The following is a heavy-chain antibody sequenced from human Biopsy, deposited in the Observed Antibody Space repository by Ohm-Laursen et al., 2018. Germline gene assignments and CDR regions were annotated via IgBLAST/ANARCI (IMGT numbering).Heavy chain of an antibody. J-gene: IGHJ4*02. CDR1: GGPINSGGHF. CDR3: TRVRTFGGVIGGYYFDS. V-gene: IGHV4-31*01. CDR2: IYDNGDT. D-gene: IGHD3-16*02. Sequence: SQTLSLTCSVSGGPINSGGHFWGWVRQSPGKGLEWIGYIYDNGDTHYNPSLMSLVSISADTSKNQVSLRLNSVTAADTAVYYCTRVRTFGGVIGGYYFDSWGQGILITVSS.